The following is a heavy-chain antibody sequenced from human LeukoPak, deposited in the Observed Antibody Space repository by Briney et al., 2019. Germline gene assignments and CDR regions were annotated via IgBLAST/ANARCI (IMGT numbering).Heavy chain of an antibody. CDR2: IKSKTEGVTT. J-gene: IGHJ4*02. V-gene: IGHV3-15*01. CDR1: GFTFSNAW. Sequence: PGGSLRLSCAASGFTFSNAWMSWVRQAPGKGLEWVGRIKSKTEGVTTDYAAPVKGRFTISRDDSKNTLYLQMNSLKTEDTAMYYCSTDGGRYRRGDYWGPGTLVTVSS. D-gene: IGHD1-26*01. CDR3: STDGGRYRRGDY.